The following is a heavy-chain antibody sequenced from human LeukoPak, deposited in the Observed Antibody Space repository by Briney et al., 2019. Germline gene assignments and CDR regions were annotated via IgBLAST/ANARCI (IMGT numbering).Heavy chain of an antibody. CDR3: ARGYTHGLDV. CDR1: GSTFSSYI. D-gene: IGHD5-18*01. J-gene: IGHJ6*02. CDR2: ISGSNNYI. Sequence: AGSLRLSCAASGSTFSSYIMNWVRQAPGKGLEWVSSISGSNNYIYYADSVKGRFTISRDNAKNSLYLQMNSLRADDTAVYYCARGYTHGLDVWGQGTTVTVSS. V-gene: IGHV3-21*01.